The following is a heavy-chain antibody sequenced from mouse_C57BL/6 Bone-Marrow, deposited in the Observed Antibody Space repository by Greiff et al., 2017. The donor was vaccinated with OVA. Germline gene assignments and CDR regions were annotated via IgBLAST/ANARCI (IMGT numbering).Heavy chain of an antibody. J-gene: IGHJ4*01. Sequence: EVKLMESGGGLVKPGGSLKLSCAASGFTFSDYGMHWVRQAPEKGLEWVAYISSGSSTIYYADTVKGRFTISRDNAKNTLFLQITSLRSEDTAMYYCARDSWGVDYWGQGTSVTVSS. CDR1: GFTFSDYG. V-gene: IGHV5-17*01. CDR2: ISSGSSTI. CDR3: ARDSWGVDY.